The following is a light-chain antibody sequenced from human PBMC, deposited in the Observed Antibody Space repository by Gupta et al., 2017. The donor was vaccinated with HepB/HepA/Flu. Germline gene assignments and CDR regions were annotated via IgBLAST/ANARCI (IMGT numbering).Light chain of an antibody. CDR3: LQDTSKSET. V-gene: IGKV1-5*03. CDR1: QSISSW. Sequence: DIQMTQSPSTLSASVGDRVTITCRASQSISSWLAWYQQKPGQAPKLLIQKASRVESGVPSRFSGSGSGTEFTLTISRLQPADFATYYCLQDTSKSETFGQGTKVEIK. J-gene: IGKJ1*01. CDR2: KAS.